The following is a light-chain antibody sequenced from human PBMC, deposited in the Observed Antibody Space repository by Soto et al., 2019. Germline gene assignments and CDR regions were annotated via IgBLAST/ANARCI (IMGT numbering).Light chain of an antibody. J-gene: IGKJ4*01. V-gene: IGKV1-5*03. CDR3: QQYNSYPLT. CDR1: QSISSW. Sequence: DIQVTHSPSTLSASVGDRVTITCRASQSISSWLAWYQQKPGKAPKLLIYKASSLESGVPSRFSGSGSGTEFTLTISSLQPDDFATYYCQQYNSYPLTFGGGTKVDI. CDR2: KAS.